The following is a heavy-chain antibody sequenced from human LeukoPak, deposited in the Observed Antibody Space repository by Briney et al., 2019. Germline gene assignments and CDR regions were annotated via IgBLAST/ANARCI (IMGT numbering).Heavy chain of an antibody. CDR3: AREGGIVGATRVSDY. J-gene: IGHJ4*02. CDR2: LSRSGSTI. CDR1: GFHYSSYE. Sequence: GGSLRLSCAACGFHYSSYELKWVRQAPRKGPAWDSYLSRSGSTIYYADSVKGRFTISRDNAKNSLYLQMNSLRAEDTAVYYCAREGGIVGATRVSDYWGQGTLVTVSS. D-gene: IGHD1-26*01. V-gene: IGHV3-48*03.